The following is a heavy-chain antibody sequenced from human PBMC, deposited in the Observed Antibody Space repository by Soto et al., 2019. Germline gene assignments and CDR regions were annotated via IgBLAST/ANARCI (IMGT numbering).Heavy chain of an antibody. CDR1: GLPFNRYL. CDR3: AREFCSGGNCYTYYFDP. J-gene: IGHJ5*02. CDR2: INTDGSNT. Sequence: GGSQSLSCAASGLPFNRYLMHLVRHAPGKGLVWVSHINTDGSNTNYADSVKGRFTISRDNAKSTLFLQMNSLRDEDTAVYYCAREFCSGGNCYTYYFDPWGQGIPVTVSS. V-gene: IGHV3-74*01. D-gene: IGHD2-15*01.